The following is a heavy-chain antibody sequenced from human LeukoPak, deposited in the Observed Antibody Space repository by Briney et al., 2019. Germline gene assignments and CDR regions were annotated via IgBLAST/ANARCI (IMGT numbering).Heavy chain of an antibody. D-gene: IGHD3-10*01. V-gene: IGHV3-48*03. CDR1: GFTFSSYE. J-gene: IGHJ4*02. CDR2: ISSSVSTI. CDR3: ARELLMVRGVIESRYFAY. Sequence: LTGGSLRLSCAASGFTFSSYEINWVGQAPGKGLEWVSYISSSVSTIYYADSVKGRLTISRDNAKNSLYLQMNSLRAEDTAVYYCARELLMVRGVIESRYFAYWGQGTLVTVSS.